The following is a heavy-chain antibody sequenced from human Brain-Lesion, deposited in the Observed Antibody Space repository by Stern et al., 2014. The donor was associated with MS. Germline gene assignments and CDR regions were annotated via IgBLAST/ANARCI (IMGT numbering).Heavy chain of an antibody. D-gene: IGHD2-2*01. CDR3: ARGRVVPGFQYYATDV. CDR1: GGSISSGGYY. CDR2: IFNSGST. Sequence: QVQLVESGPGLVKPSQTLSLSCTVSGGSISSGGYYWSWIRQPAGKGLEWIGRIFNSGSTSYNPPLKSRVTISIDKSQNQFPLKLNSMTAADTAVYYCARGRVVPGFQYYATDVWGQGTTVIVSS. V-gene: IGHV4-61*02. J-gene: IGHJ6*02.